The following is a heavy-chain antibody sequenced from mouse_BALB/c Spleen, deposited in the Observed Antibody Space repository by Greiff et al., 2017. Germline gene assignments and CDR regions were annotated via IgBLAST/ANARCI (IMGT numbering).Heavy chain of an antibody. CDR2: INPSTGYT. CDR3: ARGDYGSHAMDY. J-gene: IGHJ4*01. Sequence: VQLKESGADLAKPGASVKMSCKASGYTFTSYWMHWVQQRPGQGLEWIGYINPSTGYTEYNQKFKDKATLTADKSSSTAYMQLSSLTSEDSAVYYCARGDYGSHAMDYWGQGTSVTVAS. D-gene: IGHD1-1*01. CDR1: GYTFTSYW. V-gene: IGHV1-7*01.